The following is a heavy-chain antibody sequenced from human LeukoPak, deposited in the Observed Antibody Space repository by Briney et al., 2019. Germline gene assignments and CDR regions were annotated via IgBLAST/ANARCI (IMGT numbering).Heavy chain of an antibody. Sequence: GGSLRLSCAASGFTFSSYSMNWVRQAPGKGLXXXXXXXXXXXXIYYADSVKGRFTISRDNAKNSLYLQMNSLRAEDTAVYYCARARVRYFDWLPQKGDAFDIWGQGTMVTVSS. CDR3: ARARVRYFDWLPQKGDAFDI. D-gene: IGHD3-9*01. CDR2: XXXXXXXI. V-gene: IGHV3-21*01. CDR1: GFTFSSYS. J-gene: IGHJ3*02.